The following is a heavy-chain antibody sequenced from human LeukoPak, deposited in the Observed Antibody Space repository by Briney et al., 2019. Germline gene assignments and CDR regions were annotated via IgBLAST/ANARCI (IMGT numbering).Heavy chain of an antibody. Sequence: GGSLRLSCAASGFTFSSYAMSWVRQAPGKGLEWVSAISGSGGSTYYADSVKGRFTISRDNSKNTLYLQMNSLRAEDTAVYYCGKQVVPAAMPSWFDPWGQGTLVTVSS. D-gene: IGHD2-2*01. CDR1: GFTFSSYA. J-gene: IGHJ5*02. CDR2: ISGSGGST. V-gene: IGHV3-23*01. CDR3: GKQVVPAAMPSWFDP.